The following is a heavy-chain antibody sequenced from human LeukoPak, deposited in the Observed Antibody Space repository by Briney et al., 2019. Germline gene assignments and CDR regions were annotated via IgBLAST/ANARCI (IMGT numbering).Heavy chain of an antibody. Sequence: GGSLRLSCAASRFTFSSYAMSWVRQAPGKGLEWVSAISGSGDSTCYGDSVKGRFTISRDNSKNTLYLQMNSLRAEDTAVYYCAKTRPLDSSSWSHGDYWGQGTLVTVSS. J-gene: IGHJ4*02. D-gene: IGHD6-13*01. CDR1: RFTFSSYA. CDR3: AKTRPLDSSSWSHGDY. CDR2: ISGSGDST. V-gene: IGHV3-23*01.